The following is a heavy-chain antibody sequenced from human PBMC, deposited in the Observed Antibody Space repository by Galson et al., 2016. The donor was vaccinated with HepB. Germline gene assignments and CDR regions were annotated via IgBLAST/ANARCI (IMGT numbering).Heavy chain of an antibody. J-gene: IGHJ3*01. CDR1: GDSVSSNSVA. CDR3: ARGAHSTFDV. Sequence: CAISGDSVSSNSVAWNWIRQSPLGGPEWLGRTYRRSTYYNDDTESVKGRITINTDTSKNQFSLQLNSVTPEDTAVYYCARGAHSTFDVWGQGTMVTVSS. CDR2: TYRRSTYYN. V-gene: IGHV6-1*01. D-gene: IGHD3-16*01.